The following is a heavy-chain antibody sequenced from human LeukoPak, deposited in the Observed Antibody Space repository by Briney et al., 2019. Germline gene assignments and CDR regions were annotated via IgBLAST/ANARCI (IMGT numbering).Heavy chain of an antibody. D-gene: IGHD5-24*01. CDR3: AKGVEMATITYFDY. CDR2: ISWNSGSI. V-gene: IGHV3-9*03. CDR1: GFTFDDYA. Sequence: PGRSLRLSCAASGFTFDDYAMHWVRQAPGKGLEWVSGISWNSGSIGYAESVKGRFTISRDNAKNSLYLQMNSLRAEDMALYYCAKGVEMATITYFDYWDQGTLVTVSS. J-gene: IGHJ4*02.